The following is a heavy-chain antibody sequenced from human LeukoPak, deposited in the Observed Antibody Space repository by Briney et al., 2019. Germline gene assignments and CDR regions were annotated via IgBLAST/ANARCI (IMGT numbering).Heavy chain of an antibody. CDR3: AREVVVASTFDY. V-gene: IGHV1-69*04. CDR1: GGTFSSYA. CDR2: IIPILGIA. Sequence: SVKVSCKASGGTFSSYAISWVRQAPGQGLEWMGRIIPILGIANYAQKFQGRVTITADKSTSTAYMEPSSLRSEDTAVYYCAREVVVASTFDYWDQGTLVTVSS. J-gene: IGHJ4*02. D-gene: IGHD2-15*01.